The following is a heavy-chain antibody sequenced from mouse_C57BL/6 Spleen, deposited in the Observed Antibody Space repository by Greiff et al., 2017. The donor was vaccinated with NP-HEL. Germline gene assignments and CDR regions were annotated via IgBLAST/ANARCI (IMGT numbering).Heavy chain of an antibody. D-gene: IGHD2-2*01. J-gene: IGHJ3*01. CDR3: AREGENGYGFAY. V-gene: IGHV1-64*01. CDR1: GYTFTSYW. CDR2: IHPNSGST. Sequence: QVQLQQSGAELVKPGASVKLSCKASGYTFTSYWMHWVKQRPGQGLEWIGMIHPNSGSTNYNEKFKSKATLTVDKSSSTAYMQLSSLTSEDSAVYYCAREGENGYGFAYWGQGTLVTVSA.